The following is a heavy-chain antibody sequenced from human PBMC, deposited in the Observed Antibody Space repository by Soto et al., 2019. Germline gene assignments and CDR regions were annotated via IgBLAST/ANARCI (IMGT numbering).Heavy chain of an antibody. Sequence: QVQLVQAGAEVKKPGSSVKVSCKASGGTFSSYAISWVRQAPGQGLEWMGGIIPIFGTANCAQKFQGRVTITEDKPTSTADMELSSLRSEDTAVYYCARGGVVVPASYYYYGMDVWGQGTTVTVSS. V-gene: IGHV1-69*06. J-gene: IGHJ6*02. D-gene: IGHD2-2*01. CDR2: IIPIFGTA. CDR1: GGTFSSYA. CDR3: ARGGVVVPASYYYYGMDV.